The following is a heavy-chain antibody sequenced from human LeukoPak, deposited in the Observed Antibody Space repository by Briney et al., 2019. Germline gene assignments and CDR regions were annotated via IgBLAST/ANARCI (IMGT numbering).Heavy chain of an antibody. Sequence: PSETLSLTCAVYGGSFGGYYWSWIRQPPGKGLEWIGEINHSGSTNYNPSLKSRVTISVDTSKNQFSLKLSSVTAADTAVYYCARGGYSGSYSWFDPWGQGTLVTVSS. D-gene: IGHD1-26*01. CDR1: GGSFGGYY. J-gene: IGHJ5*02. V-gene: IGHV4-34*01. CDR3: ARGGYSGSYSWFDP. CDR2: INHSGST.